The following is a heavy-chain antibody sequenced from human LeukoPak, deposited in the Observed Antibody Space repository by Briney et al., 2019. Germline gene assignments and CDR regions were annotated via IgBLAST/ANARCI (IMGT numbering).Heavy chain of an antibody. CDR2: IYTSGST. CDR1: GGSISSYY. V-gene: IGHV4-4*07. CDR3: ARAEGYYDSSGYYPHEYFQH. Sequence: PSETLSLTCTVSGGSISSYYWSWIRQPAGKGLEWIGRIYTSGSTNYNPSLKSRVTISVDTSKNQFSLKLSSVTAADTAVYYCARAEGYYDSSGYYPHEYFQHWGQGTLVTVSS. D-gene: IGHD3-22*01. J-gene: IGHJ1*01.